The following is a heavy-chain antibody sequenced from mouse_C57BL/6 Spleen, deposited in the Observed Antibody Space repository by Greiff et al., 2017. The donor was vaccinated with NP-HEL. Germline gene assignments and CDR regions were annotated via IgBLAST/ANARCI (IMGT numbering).Heavy chain of an antibody. CDR1: GYSITSGYY. CDR2: ISYDGSN. Sequence: EVQLQQSGPGLVKPSQSLSLTCSVTGYSITSGYYWNWIRQFPGNKLEWMGYISYDGSNNYNPSLKNRISITRDTSKNQFFLKLNSVTTEDTATYYCARDGYDYDYFDYWGQGTTLTVSS. V-gene: IGHV3-6*01. CDR3: ARDGYDYDYFDY. D-gene: IGHD2-4*01. J-gene: IGHJ2*01.